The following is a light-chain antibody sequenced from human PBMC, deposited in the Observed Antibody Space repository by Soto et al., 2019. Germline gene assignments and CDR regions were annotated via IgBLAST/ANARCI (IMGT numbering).Light chain of an antibody. Sequence: QSVLTQPASASGYPGQSITISCTGTSGDVGSYSPVSWYQQLTGKAPKLMIYEVTKRPSGVSNRFSGPKSGHTASLTISGLQAEDEAEYYCCSYAGDDTFLLFGTGTKVTV. V-gene: IGLV2-23*02. CDR3: CSYAGDDTFLL. CDR1: SGDVGSYSP. CDR2: EVT. J-gene: IGLJ1*01.